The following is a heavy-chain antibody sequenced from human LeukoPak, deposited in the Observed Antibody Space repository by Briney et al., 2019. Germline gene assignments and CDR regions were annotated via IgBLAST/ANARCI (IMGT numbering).Heavy chain of an antibody. CDR3: TRGYSGIDIYAFDI. J-gene: IGHJ3*02. D-gene: IGHD1-26*01. V-gene: IGHV3-72*01. CDR2: TGNKANSDTT. CDR1: GSGFTFSDHY. Sequence: GGSLRLSCAASGSGFTFSDHYIDWVRQAPGKGLEWVGRTGNKANSDTTEYAASVQGRFTISRDDSKNSVYLQMHSPKTEDTAVYYCTRGYSGIDIYAFDIWGQGTMVTVSS.